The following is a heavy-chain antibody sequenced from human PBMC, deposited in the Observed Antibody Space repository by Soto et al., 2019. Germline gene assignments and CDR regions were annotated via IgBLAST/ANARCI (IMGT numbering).Heavy chain of an antibody. CDR3: ARFSGPGAARTGRVYYYGMDV. CDR2: IYYSGST. Sequence: PSETLSLTCTVSGGSISSSSYYWGWIRQPPGKGLEWIGSIYYSGSTYYNPSLKSRVTISVDTSKNQFSLKLSSVTAADTAVYYCARFSGPGAARTGRVYYYGMDVWGQGTTVTVSS. D-gene: IGHD6-6*01. CDR1: GGSISSSSYY. V-gene: IGHV4-39*01. J-gene: IGHJ6*02.